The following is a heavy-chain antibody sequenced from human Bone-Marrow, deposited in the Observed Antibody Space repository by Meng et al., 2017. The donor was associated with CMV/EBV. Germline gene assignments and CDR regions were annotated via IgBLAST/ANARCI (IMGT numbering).Heavy chain of an antibody. D-gene: IGHD2-2*01. Sequence: SVKVSCKASGGTFSSYAISWVRQAPGQGLEWMGGIIPIFGTANYAQKFQGRVTITTDESTSTAYTELSSLRSEDTAVYYCARGNIPYCSSTSCYYLRWGFDALDIWGQGTMVTVSS. J-gene: IGHJ3*02. CDR2: IIPIFGTA. V-gene: IGHV1-69*05. CDR3: ARGNIPYCSSTSCYYLRWGFDALDI. CDR1: GGTFSSYA.